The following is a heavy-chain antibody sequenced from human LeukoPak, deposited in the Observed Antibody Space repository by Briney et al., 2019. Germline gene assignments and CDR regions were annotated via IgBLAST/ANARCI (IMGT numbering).Heavy chain of an antibody. CDR3: ARGPSYYGSGSYIDY. D-gene: IGHD3-10*01. Sequence: SETLSLTCAVYGGSFSGYYWSWILQPRGKGLEWIGEINHSGSTNYNPSLKSRVTISVDTSKNQFSLKLSSVTAADTAVYYCARGPSYYGSGSYIDYWGQGTLVTVSS. V-gene: IGHV4-34*01. J-gene: IGHJ4*02. CDR1: GGSFSGYY. CDR2: INHSGST.